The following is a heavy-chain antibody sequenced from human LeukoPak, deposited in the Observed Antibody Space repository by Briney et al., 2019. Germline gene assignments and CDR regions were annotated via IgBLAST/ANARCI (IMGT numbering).Heavy chain of an antibody. V-gene: IGHV3-21*01. CDR3: TRRYCTDGVCPFDI. J-gene: IGHJ3*02. Sequence: GGSLRLSCAASGFTFSTSSMTWVRQAPGKGLEWVSSISRSGDYTYYADSVKGRFTMSRDNAKNSLYLQMNSLRAEDTSVYYCTRRYCTDGVCPFDIWGQGTMVTVSS. CDR1: GFTFSTSS. D-gene: IGHD2-8*01. CDR2: ISRSGDYT.